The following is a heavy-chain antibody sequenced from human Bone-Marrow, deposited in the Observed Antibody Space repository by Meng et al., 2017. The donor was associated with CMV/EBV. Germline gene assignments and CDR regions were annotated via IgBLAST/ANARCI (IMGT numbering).Heavy chain of an antibody. Sequence: ASVKVSCKASGYTFTGYYMHWVRQAPGQGLEWMGIINPSGGSTSYAQKFQGRVTMTRDTSTSTVYTELSSLRSEDTAVYYCARARITIFGVVNGAFDIWGQGTMVTVSS. CDR3: ARARITIFGVVNGAFDI. CDR1: GYTFTGYY. J-gene: IGHJ3*02. D-gene: IGHD3-3*01. CDR2: INPSGGST. V-gene: IGHV1-46*01.